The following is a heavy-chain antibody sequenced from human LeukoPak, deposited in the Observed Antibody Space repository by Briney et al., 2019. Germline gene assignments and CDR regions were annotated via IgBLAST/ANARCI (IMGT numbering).Heavy chain of an antibody. D-gene: IGHD6-13*01. Sequence: GGSLRLSCAASGFTFSTYEMNWVRQAPGKGLEWVSAISGSGGSTYYADSVKGRFTISRDNSKNTLYLQMNSLRAEDTAVYYCAKGGQLVGYYYYYMDVWGKGTTVTISS. CDR2: ISGSGGST. CDR3: AKGGQLVGYYYYYMDV. J-gene: IGHJ6*03. CDR1: GFTFSTYE. V-gene: IGHV3-23*01.